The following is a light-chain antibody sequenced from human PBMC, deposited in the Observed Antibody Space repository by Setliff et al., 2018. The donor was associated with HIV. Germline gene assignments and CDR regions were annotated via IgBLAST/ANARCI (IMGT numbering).Light chain of an antibody. J-gene: IGLJ3*02. Sequence: QSVLNQPPSVSGTPGQRVTISCSGSTSNIGNNYVYFYRQFPGSAPKLLIYRDNHRPSGVPGRFSGSKSGTSASLAISGLRSEDEADYYCAAWDDILNGRVFGGGTQLTVL. CDR2: RDN. V-gene: IGLV1-47*01. CDR3: AAWDDILNGRV. CDR1: TSNIGNNY.